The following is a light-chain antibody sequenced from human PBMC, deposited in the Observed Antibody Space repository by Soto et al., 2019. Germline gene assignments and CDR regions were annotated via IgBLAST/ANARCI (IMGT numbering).Light chain of an antibody. V-gene: IGKV3-15*01. CDR1: QSVRSN. CDR3: QHYDIWPLT. CDR2: AAS. Sequence: EIVLTQSPATLSLSPGERATLSCSAIQSVRSNLAWHQQKPGQAPRLLIYAASTRATGVPARFSGSGSGTEFTLTISDLQSEDFELYFCQHYDIWPLTFGGGTKVDIK. J-gene: IGKJ4*01.